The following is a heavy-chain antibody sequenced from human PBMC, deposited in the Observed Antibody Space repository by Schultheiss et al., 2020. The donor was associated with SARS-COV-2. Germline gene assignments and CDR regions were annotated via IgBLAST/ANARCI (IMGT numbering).Heavy chain of an antibody. CDR1: GFTFSSYW. J-gene: IGHJ4*02. D-gene: IGHD6-25*01. CDR3: ARYEVAAGKMFDY. CDR2: IYGDGSRT. Sequence: GGSLRLSCAASGFTFSSYWMHWVRQAPGKGLVWVSRIYGDGSRTSYADSVKGRFTISRDPSKNTLYLQMNSLRAEDTAVYYCARYEVAAGKMFDYWGQGTLVTVSS. V-gene: IGHV3-74*01.